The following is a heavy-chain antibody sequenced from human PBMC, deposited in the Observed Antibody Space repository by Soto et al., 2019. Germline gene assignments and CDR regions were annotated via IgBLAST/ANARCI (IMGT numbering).Heavy chain of an antibody. Sequence: SETLSLTCTVSGGSISSGGYYWSWVRQHPGKGLEWIGYIYYSGSTYYNPSLKSRVTISVDTSKNQFSLKLSSVTAADTAVYYCARETSPERGYSYGFDYWGQGTLVTVSS. CDR2: IYYSGST. V-gene: IGHV4-31*03. D-gene: IGHD5-18*01. CDR3: ARETSPERGYSYGFDY. J-gene: IGHJ4*02. CDR1: GGSISSGGYY.